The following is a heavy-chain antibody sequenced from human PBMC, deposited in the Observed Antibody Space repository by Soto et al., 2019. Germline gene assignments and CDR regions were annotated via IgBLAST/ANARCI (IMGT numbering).Heavy chain of an antibody. V-gene: IGHV3-43*02. CDR2: ISGDGGST. Sequence: GGSLRPSWAASGLTFVDYAMHWVRQAPGKGLEWVSLISGDGGSTYYADSVKGRFTISRDNSKNSLYLQMNSLRTEDTALYYCAKDIARITMVRGVRGDYWGQGTLVTVSS. CDR1: GLTFVDYA. J-gene: IGHJ4*02. CDR3: AKDIARITMVRGVRGDY. D-gene: IGHD3-10*01.